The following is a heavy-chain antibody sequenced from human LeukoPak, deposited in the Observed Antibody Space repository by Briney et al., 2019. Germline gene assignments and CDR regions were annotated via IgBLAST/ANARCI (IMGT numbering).Heavy chain of an antibody. CDR2: IIPIFGTA. J-gene: IGHJ6*03. V-gene: IGHV1-69*05. CDR1: GGTFSSYA. D-gene: IGHD6-6*01. CDR3: ASSSSSLDMDV. Sequence: SLKLSCTASGGTFSSYAISWVRQAPGQGLEWMGGIIPIFGTANYAQTFQGRVTITTDESTSTAYMELSSLRSEDTAVYYCASSSSSLDMDVWGKGTTVTVSS.